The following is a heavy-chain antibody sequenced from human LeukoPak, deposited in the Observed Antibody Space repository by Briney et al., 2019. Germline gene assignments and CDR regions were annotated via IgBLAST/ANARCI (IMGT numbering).Heavy chain of an antibody. CDR2: IYTSGST. Sequence: PSETLSLTCTVSGGSISSYYWSWIRQPAGKGLEWIGRIYTSGSTNYNPSLKSRVTMSVDTPKNQFSLKLSSVTAADTAVYYCARGPMVRGVSSDYFDYWGQGTLVTVSS. D-gene: IGHD3-10*01. CDR3: ARGPMVRGVSSDYFDY. CDR1: GGSISSYY. V-gene: IGHV4-4*07. J-gene: IGHJ4*02.